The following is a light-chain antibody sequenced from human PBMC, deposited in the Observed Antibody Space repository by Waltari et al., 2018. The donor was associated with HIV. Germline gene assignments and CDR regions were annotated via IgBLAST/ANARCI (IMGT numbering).Light chain of an antibody. CDR3: CSYAGSYTLRV. CDR1: SSDVGAYNY. V-gene: IGLV2-11*01. Sequence: QPRSVSGSPGQSVTISCTGTSSDVGAYNYVSWYQQHPGKAPKLMIYDVSKRPSGVPDRFSGSKSGNTASLTISGLQAEDEADYYCCSYAGSYTLRVFGGGTKLTVL. CDR2: DVS. J-gene: IGLJ2*01.